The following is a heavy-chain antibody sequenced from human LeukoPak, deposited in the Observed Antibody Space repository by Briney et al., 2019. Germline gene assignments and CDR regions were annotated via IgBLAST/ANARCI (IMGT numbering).Heavy chain of an antibody. D-gene: IGHD5-24*01. CDR2: ISSSSGAR. V-gene: IGHV3-21*04. J-gene: IGHJ5*02. CDR1: GFSFNTYT. Sequence: RPGGSLRLSCAASGFSFNTYTMNWVRQAPGKGLEWVSSISSSSGARHYADSVRGRFSISRDNAQTSLYLQMNSLRAEDTAVYYCARASDPWLQLTWGQGTLVTVSS. CDR3: ARASDPWLQLT.